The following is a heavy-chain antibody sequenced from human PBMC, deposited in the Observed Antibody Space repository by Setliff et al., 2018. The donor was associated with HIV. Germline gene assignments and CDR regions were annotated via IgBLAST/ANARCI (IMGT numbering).Heavy chain of an antibody. CDR3: ARQTYDSSGHDY. CDR1: GYNFVDYS. V-gene: IGHV5-51*01. D-gene: IGHD3-22*01. CDR2: IYPDDSKT. Sequence: PGESLKISCQGSGYNFVDYSIAWVRQVPGKGLEWMGIIYPDDSKTRYSPSFQGQVTISVDKSINTAYLQWSSLKASGTAMYYCARQTYDSSGHDYWGQGTLVTVSS. J-gene: IGHJ4*02.